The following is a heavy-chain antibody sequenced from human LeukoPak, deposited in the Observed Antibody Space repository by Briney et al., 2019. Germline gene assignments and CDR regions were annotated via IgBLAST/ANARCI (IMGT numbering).Heavy chain of an antibody. CDR3: ASRPRADMGPLDY. J-gene: IGHJ4*02. D-gene: IGHD1-14*01. V-gene: IGHV3-23*01. Sequence: GGSLRLSCAASGFTFSSCAMTWVRQAPGKGLEWVASITGDGTRAYYTDSVKGRFTISRDNSKNTLYLQMNSLRADETAIYYCASRPRADMGPLDYWGQGTLVTVST. CDR1: GFTFSSCA. CDR2: ITGDGTRA.